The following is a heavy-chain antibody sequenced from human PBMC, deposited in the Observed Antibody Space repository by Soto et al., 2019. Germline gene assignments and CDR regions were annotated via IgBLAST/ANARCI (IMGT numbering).Heavy chain of an antibody. V-gene: IGHV1-58*01. D-gene: IGHD2-2*01. CDR2: IVVGSGNT. CDR1: GFTFTSSA. CDR3: AAAVVATDIVVVPAPDYYYGMDV. J-gene: IGHJ6*02. Sequence: SVKVSCKASGFTFTSSAVQWVRQARGQRLEWIGWIVVGSGNTNYAQKFQERVTITRDMSTSTAYMELSSLRSEDTAVYYCAAAVVATDIVVVPAPDYYYGMDVWGQGTTVTVSS.